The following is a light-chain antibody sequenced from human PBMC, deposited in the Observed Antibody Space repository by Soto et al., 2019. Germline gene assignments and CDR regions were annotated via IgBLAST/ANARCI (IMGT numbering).Light chain of an antibody. Sequence: EIVLTQSPGTRSLSPGERATLSCRASQSVSSSYLAWYQQKPGQAPRLLIYGASSRATGIPDRFSGSGSGTDFTLTISRLEPEDFAVYYCQQYGNSPQTFGQGTKVDI. J-gene: IGKJ1*01. CDR3: QQYGNSPQT. CDR1: QSVSSSY. CDR2: GAS. V-gene: IGKV3-20*01.